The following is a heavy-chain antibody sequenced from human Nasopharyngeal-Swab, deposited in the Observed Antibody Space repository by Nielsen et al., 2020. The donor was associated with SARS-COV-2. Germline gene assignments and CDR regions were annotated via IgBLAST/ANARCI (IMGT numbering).Heavy chain of an antibody. J-gene: IGHJ5*02. V-gene: IGHV3-23*01. D-gene: IGHD6-19*01. CDR2: ISGSGGST. CDR1: GFTFSSYA. Sequence: GESLKISCAASGFTFSSYAMSWVRQAPGKGLEWVSAISGSGGSTYYADSVKGRFTISRDNAKNSLYLQMNSLRAEDTAVYYCARERPGYSSGWFNWFDPWGQGTLVTVSS. CDR3: ARERPGYSSGWFNWFDP.